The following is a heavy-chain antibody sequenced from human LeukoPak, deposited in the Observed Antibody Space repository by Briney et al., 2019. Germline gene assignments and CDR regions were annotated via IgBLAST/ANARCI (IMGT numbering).Heavy chain of an antibody. Sequence: GASVKVSCKASGYTFTGYYMHWVRQAPGQGLEWMGRINPNSGGTNYAQKFQGRVTMTRDTSISTAYMELSRLRSDDTAVYYCAREYYDFWSGYPIWFDPWGQGTLVTVSS. CDR2: INPNSGGT. V-gene: IGHV1-2*06. D-gene: IGHD3-3*01. CDR3: AREYYDFWSGYPIWFDP. CDR1: GYTFTGYY. J-gene: IGHJ5*02.